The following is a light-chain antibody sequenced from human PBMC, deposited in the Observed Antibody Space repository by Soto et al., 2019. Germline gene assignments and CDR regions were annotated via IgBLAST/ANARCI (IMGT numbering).Light chain of an antibody. V-gene: IGKV1-27*01. CDR3: QKYYTAPET. Sequence: DIQMTQSPSSLSASVGDRVTITCRASQGIGNYLAWYQQKPGKVPKSLIYDASTMQSGVPSRFSGSGSGTDFTLTISSLQPEDVATYYCQKYYTAPETFGQGTKVEIK. CDR2: DAS. CDR1: QGIGNY. J-gene: IGKJ1*01.